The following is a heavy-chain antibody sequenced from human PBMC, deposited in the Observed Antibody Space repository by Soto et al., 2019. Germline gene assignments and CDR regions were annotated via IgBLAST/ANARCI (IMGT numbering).Heavy chain of an antibody. D-gene: IGHD3-22*01. Sequence: EILSITCNPSGGCVRSSSYYWTWIRQPPGKGLEWIGYIYQSGTTNYNASLKSRVTISIDTSKNQFFLKLNSVTAADTDVYYCARDSSGRHEYWGQGTLVTFSS. CDR2: IYQSGTT. J-gene: IGHJ4*02. CDR1: GGCVRSSSYY. CDR3: ARDSSGRHEY. V-gene: IGHV4-61*01.